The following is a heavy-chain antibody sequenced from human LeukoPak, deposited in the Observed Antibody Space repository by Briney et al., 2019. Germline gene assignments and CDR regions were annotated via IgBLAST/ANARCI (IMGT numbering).Heavy chain of an antibody. J-gene: IGHJ5*02. CDR2: IYYSGST. D-gene: IGHD3-10*01. CDR1: GGSISSYY. V-gene: IGHV4-59*01. CDR3: ASLDGSGRNH. Sequence: SETLSLTCTVSGGSISSYYWSWIRQPPGKGLEWIGYIYYSGSTNYNPSLKSRVTISVDTSKNQFSLKLSSVTATDTAVYYCASLDGSGRNHWGQGTLVTVSS.